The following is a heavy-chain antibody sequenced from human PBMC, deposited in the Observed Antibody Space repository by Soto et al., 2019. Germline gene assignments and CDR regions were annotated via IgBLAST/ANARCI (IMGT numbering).Heavy chain of an antibody. J-gene: IGHJ4*02. CDR3: ARETERIVGENADY. CDR2: IIPILGIA. D-gene: IGHD1-26*01. CDR1: GGTFSSYT. Sequence: QVQLVQSGAEVKKPGSSVKVSCKASGGTFSSYTISWVRQAPGQGLEWMGRIIPILGIANYAQKFQGRVTITADKSTSTAYMELSSLRSEDTAVYYCARETERIVGENADYWGQGTLVTVSS. V-gene: IGHV1-69*08.